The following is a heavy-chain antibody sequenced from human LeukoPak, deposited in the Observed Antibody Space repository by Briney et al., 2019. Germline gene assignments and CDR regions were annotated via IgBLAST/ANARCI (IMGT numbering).Heavy chain of an antibody. Sequence: SETLSLTCTVSGGSISTYYWSWIRQPAGKGLEWIGRIHTCGNSDYNPSLKSRVTMSVDTPKNQFSLKVRSVTAADTAVYYCAREGSATARPFVSNDYWGQGTLVTVSS. CDR3: AREGSATARPFVSNDY. J-gene: IGHJ4*02. CDR1: GGSISTYY. CDR2: IHTCGNS. V-gene: IGHV4-4*07. D-gene: IGHD6-6*01.